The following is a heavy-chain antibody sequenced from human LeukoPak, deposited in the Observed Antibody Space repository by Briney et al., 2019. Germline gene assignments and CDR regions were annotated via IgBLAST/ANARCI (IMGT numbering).Heavy chain of an antibody. Sequence: GRSLRLSCAAPGFTFSSYGMHWVRQAPGKGLEWVALIWYDGSNKFYEDSVKGRFTIYRDNPKNTLFLQMNSLPAEDTAVYYCARDDSYYDSSGYSTFDYWGQGTLVTVSS. CDR1: GFTFSSYG. D-gene: IGHD3-22*01. CDR2: IWYDGSNK. J-gene: IGHJ4*02. V-gene: IGHV3-33*01. CDR3: ARDDSYYDSSGYSTFDY.